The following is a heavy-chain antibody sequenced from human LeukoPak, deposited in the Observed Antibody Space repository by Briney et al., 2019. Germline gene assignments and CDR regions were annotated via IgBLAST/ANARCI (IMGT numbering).Heavy chain of an antibody. Sequence: GASVKVSCKASGGTFSSYAISWVRQAPGQGLEWMGGIIPIFGTANYAQKFQGRVTITTDESTSTAYMELSSLRSEDTAVYYCARETGSTEYYFDYWGQGTLVTVSS. D-gene: IGHD3-9*01. CDR3: ARETGSTEYYFDY. V-gene: IGHV1-69*05. CDR1: GGTFSSYA. CDR2: IIPIFGTA. J-gene: IGHJ4*02.